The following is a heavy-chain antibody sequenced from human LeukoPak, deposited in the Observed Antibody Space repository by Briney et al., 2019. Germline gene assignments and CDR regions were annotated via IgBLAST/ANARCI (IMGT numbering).Heavy chain of an antibody. V-gene: IGHV1-46*01. D-gene: IGHD6-6*01. Sequence: GASVKVSCKASGFTFTSYYIHWVRQAPGQGLEWMGEINPSGGSTRYAPKFQGRVTMTRDMSASTVDMELSSLRPEDTAVYYCATSIAARLDCWGQGTRVTVTS. CDR3: ATSIAARLDC. CDR2: INPSGGST. CDR1: GFTFTSYY. J-gene: IGHJ4*02.